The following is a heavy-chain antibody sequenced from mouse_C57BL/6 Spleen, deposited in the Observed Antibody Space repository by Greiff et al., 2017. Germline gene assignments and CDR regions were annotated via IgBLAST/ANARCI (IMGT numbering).Heavy chain of an antibody. CDR1: GYTFTSYW. Sequence: QVQLKQPGAELVKPGASVKMSCKASGYTFTSYWITWVKQRPGQGLEWIGDIYPGSGSTNYNEKFKSKATLTVDTSSSTAYMQLSSLTSEDSAVYYCARKDGYYVGFAYWGQGTLVTVSA. CDR2: IYPGSGST. J-gene: IGHJ3*01. V-gene: IGHV1-55*01. D-gene: IGHD2-3*01. CDR3: ARKDGYYVGFAY.